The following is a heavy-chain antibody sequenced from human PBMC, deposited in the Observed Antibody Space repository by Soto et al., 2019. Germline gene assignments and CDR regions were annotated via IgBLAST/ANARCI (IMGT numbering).Heavy chain of an antibody. J-gene: IGHJ3*02. V-gene: IGHV1-3*01. CDR2: INAGNGNT. CDR1: GYTFSNYA. D-gene: IGHD6-13*01. Sequence: QVQLVQSGAEVKKPGASVKVSCKASGYTFSNYAMHWVRQAPGQRLEWMGWINAGNGNTKYSQKFQGRVTITRDTSASTAYMELSSLRAEDTAVYYCARVKSSSWSPRHAFDIWGQGTMVTVSS. CDR3: ARVKSSSWSPRHAFDI.